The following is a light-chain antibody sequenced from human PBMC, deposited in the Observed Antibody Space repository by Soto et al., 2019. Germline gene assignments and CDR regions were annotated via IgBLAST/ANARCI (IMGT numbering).Light chain of an antibody. CDR2: DAS. J-gene: IGKJ1*01. Sequence: DIQMTQSPSTLSASVGDRVTITCRASQSISSWLAWYQQKPGKAPKLLIYDASYLERGVPSRFSGGGSGTEFTLTLSSLQPDDLAMYYCEQDTRFWRFDEGTKVEI. CDR1: QSISSW. V-gene: IGKV1-5*01. CDR3: EQDTRFWR.